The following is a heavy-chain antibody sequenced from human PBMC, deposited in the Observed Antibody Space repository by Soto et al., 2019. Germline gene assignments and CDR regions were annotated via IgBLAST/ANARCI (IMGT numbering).Heavy chain of an antibody. V-gene: IGHV4-39*01. CDR2: IYYSGST. CDR1: GGSISSSSYY. Sequence: SETLSLTCTVSGGSISSSSYYWGWVRQPPGKGLEWIGSIYYSGSTYYNPSLKCRVTISVDTSKNQFSLKLSSVTAADTAVYYCARLGKSTSVRHVGGDDYGYYVYYYYYMDVWSKGTTVTVS. CDR3: ARLGKSTSVRHVGGDDYGYYVYYYYYMDV. J-gene: IGHJ6*03. D-gene: IGHD4-17*01.